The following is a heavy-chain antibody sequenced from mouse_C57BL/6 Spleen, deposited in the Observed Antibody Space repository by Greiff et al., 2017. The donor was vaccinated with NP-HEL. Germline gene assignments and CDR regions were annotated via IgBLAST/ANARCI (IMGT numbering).Heavy chain of an antibody. V-gene: IGHV1-55*01. Sequence: QVHVKQPGAELVKPGASVKMSCKASGYTFTSYWITWVKQRPGQGLEWIGDIYPGSGSTNYNEKFKSKATLTVDTSSSTAYMQLSSLTSEDSAVYYCARKDYGYAMDYWGQGTSVTVSS. CDR2: IYPGSGST. D-gene: IGHD1-1*01. CDR3: ARKDYGYAMDY. CDR1: GYTFTSYW. J-gene: IGHJ4*01.